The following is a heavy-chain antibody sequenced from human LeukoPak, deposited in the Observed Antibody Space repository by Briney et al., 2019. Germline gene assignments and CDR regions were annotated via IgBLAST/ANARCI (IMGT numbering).Heavy chain of an antibody. V-gene: IGHV4-34*01. CDR3: ARLPLRFLDRTHMDV. CDR1: GGSFSGYY. D-gene: IGHD3-3*01. Sequence: SETLSLTCAVYGGSFSGYYWSWIRQPPGKGLEWIGEINHSGSTNYNPSLKSRVTISVDTSKNQFSLKLSSVTAADTAVYYCARLPLRFLDRTHMDVWGKGTTVTVSS. CDR2: INHSGST. J-gene: IGHJ6*03.